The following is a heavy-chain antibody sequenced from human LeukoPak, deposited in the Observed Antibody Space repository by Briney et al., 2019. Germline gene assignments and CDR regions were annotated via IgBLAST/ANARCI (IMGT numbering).Heavy chain of an antibody. CDR3: ARSKQLAIYYYYYYMDV. D-gene: IGHD6-13*01. J-gene: IGHJ6*03. CDR2: ISAYNGNT. CDR1: GYTFTSYG. V-gene: IGHV1-18*01. Sequence: GASVKVSCKASGYTFTSYGISWVRQAPGQGLEWMGWISAYNGNTNYAQKLQGRVTMTTDTSTSTAYMELRSLRSDDTAVYYCARSKQLAIYYYYYYMDVWGKGTTVTVSS.